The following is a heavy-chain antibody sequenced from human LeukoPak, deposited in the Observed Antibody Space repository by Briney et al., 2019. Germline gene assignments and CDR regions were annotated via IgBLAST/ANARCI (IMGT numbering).Heavy chain of an antibody. V-gene: IGHV3-30*02. J-gene: IGHJ3*02. D-gene: IGHD3-22*01. CDR3: AKDLHYYDSSGYYYVRPPDAFDI. Sequence: PGGSPRLSCAASGFTFSSYGMHWVRQAPGKGLEWVAFIRYDGSNKYYADSVKGRFTISRDNSKNTLYLQMNSLRAEDTAVYYCAKDLHYYDSSGYYYVRPPDAFDIWGQGTMVTVSS. CDR1: GFTFSSYG. CDR2: IRYDGSNK.